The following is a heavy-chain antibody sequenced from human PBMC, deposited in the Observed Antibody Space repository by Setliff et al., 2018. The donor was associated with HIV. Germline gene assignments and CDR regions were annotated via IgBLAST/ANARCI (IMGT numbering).Heavy chain of an antibody. Sequence: SETLSLTCTVSGDSLSSDYYYWTWIRQHPEKGLEWIGYIYTSGSTSYNPSLKSRLTISLDTSKNQFSLKLISVTSSDTAVYYCMREGDKMIRGNSWSDYWGQGTLVTVS. CDR1: GDSLSSDYYY. V-gene: IGHV4-61*01. CDR3: MREGDKMIRGNSWSDY. CDR2: IYTSGST. D-gene: IGHD3-10*01. J-gene: IGHJ4*02.